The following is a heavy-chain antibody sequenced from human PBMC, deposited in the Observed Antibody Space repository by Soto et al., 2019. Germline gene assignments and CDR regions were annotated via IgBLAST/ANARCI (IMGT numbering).Heavy chain of an antibody. CDR3: ARVDCSGSYCYFPYY. Sequence: ASVKVSCKASGYIFSSYPVQWVLQAPGQRLEWMGWFNAANGDTKYSQKFQDRVTITMDTSASTAYMELRSLRSEDTAVYYCARVDCSGSYCYFPYYWGQGTLVTVSS. V-gene: IGHV1-3*01. D-gene: IGHD2-15*01. CDR2: FNAANGDT. CDR1: GYIFSSYP. J-gene: IGHJ4*02.